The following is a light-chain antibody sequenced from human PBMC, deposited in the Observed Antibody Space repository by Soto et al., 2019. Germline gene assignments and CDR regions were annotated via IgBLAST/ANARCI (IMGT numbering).Light chain of an antibody. CDR2: VAS. Sequence: EIVLTQSPGTLSLSPGERTTLSCRASQSVSSNYLAWYQQKPGQAPRVLIYVASIRATGIPDRFSGSGSGTDFTLTISRLEPEDFAVYYCQQYGSSPITFGQGTRLEIK. CDR3: QQYGSSPIT. CDR1: QSVSSNY. V-gene: IGKV3-20*01. J-gene: IGKJ5*01.